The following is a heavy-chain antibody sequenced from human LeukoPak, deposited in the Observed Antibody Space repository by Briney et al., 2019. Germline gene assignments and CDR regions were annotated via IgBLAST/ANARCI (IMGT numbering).Heavy chain of an antibody. CDR2: IYYSGST. CDR3: ARALKMWFDP. Sequence: PSETLSLTCTVSGGSISSSSYYWGWIRQPPGKGLEWIGSIYYSGSTYYNPSLKSRVTISVDTSKNQFSLKLSSVTAADTAVYYCARALKMWFDPWGQGTLVTVSS. J-gene: IGHJ5*02. D-gene: IGHD5-24*01. CDR1: GGSISSSSYY. V-gene: IGHV4-39*07.